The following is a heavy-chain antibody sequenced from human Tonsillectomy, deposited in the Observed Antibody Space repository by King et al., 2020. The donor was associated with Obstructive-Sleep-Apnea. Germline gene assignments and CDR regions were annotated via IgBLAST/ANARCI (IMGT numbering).Heavy chain of an antibody. CDR1: GYTFTSYA. CDR3: ARSSGVGSGYYHDY. V-gene: IGHV1-18*01. Sequence: QLVQSGAEVKKPGASVKVSCKASGYTFTSYAITWVRQAPGQGLEWMGWISAYNGKTNYAQKLQGRITMTTDTSTTTAYMELRSRGSDDTALYYCARSSGVGSGYYHDYWGQGTLVTVSS. J-gene: IGHJ4*02. CDR2: ISAYNGKT. D-gene: IGHD3-22*01.